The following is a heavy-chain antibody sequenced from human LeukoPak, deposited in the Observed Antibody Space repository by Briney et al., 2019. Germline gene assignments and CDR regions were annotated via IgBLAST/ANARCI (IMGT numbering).Heavy chain of an antibody. V-gene: IGHV4-61*08. CDR3: ARDLSGSSSFGS. CDR1: GGSVNSGDYY. J-gene: IGHJ4*02. CDR2: IYYSGST. D-gene: IGHD6-6*01. Sequence: SETLPLTCTVSGGSVNSGDYYWSWIRQPPGKGLEWIGYIYYSGSTKYNPSLKSRVTISIDTSKNQFSLKLSSVTAADTAVYYCARDLSGSSSFGSWGQGTLVTVSS.